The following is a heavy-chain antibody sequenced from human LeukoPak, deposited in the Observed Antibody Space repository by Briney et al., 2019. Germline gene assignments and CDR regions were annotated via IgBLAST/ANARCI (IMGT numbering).Heavy chain of an antibody. D-gene: IGHD1-26*01. CDR3: ARHGGSYDFDF. Sequence: LETLSLTCTVSGGSTSTYYWSWIRQPPGKGLEWIGYIYYSGTPNYNPTLKSRVTMSVDTSKNQFSLKLSSVTAADTAVYYCARHGGSYDFDFWGQGTLVTVSS. V-gene: IGHV4-59*08. CDR1: GGSTSTYY. J-gene: IGHJ4*02. CDR2: IYYSGTP.